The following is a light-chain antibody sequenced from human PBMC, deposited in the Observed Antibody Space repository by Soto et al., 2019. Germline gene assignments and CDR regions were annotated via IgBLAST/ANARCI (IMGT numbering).Light chain of an antibody. CDR1: QGIRNN. V-gene: IGKV1-6*01. J-gene: IGKJ2*01. CDR2: AAS. Sequence: AIRMNQSPSSVSASVGDRVAITCRASQGIRNNLGWYQQKPGKAPKLLIYAASSLQSGVPSRFSGSGSGTDFTLTISSLQPEDFATYFCLQDYNYPYTFGQGTKLEIK. CDR3: LQDYNYPYT.